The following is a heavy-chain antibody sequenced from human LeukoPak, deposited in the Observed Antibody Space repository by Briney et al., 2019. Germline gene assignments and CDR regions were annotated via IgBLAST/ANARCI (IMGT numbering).Heavy chain of an antibody. J-gene: IGHJ4*02. D-gene: IGHD3-22*01. V-gene: IGHV1-69-2*01. CDR2: VDPEDGET. CDR3: ARADYYDSSGRFDY. Sequence: GASVKVSCKVSGYTFTDYYMHWVQQAPGKGLEWMGLVDPEDGETIYAEKFQGRVTITADTSTDTAYMELSSLRSEDTAVYYCARADYYDSSGRFDYWGQGTLVTVSS. CDR1: GYTFTDYY.